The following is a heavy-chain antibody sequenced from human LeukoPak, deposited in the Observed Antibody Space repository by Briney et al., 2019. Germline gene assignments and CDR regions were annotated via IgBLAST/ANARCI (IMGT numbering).Heavy chain of an antibody. CDR3: ATNAGRWLVPFDY. Sequence: QPGGSLRLSCAASGLTFSSHAVTWVRQAPGKGLEWVSAISGSGGSTYYADSVKGRFTISRDNSKNSLYLQMNSLRAEDTAVYYCATNAGRWLVPFDYWGQGSLVTVSS. D-gene: IGHD6-19*01. V-gene: IGHV3-23*01. J-gene: IGHJ4*02. CDR1: GLTFSSHA. CDR2: ISGSGGST.